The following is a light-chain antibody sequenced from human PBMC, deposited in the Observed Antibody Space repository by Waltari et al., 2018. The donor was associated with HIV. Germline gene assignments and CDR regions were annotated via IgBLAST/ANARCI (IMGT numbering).Light chain of an antibody. Sequence: SALTHPPSASGTPGQRVTISCSGSSSNVGRNAVYWYQKFPGSAPQLVIYRDNQRPPGVSDRFSGSKSGAAASLAISGLRSEDEADFYCSTWDDSLKDVLFGGGTKLT. J-gene: IGLJ2*01. V-gene: IGLV1-47*01. CDR2: RDN. CDR3: STWDDSLKDVL. CDR1: SSNVGRNA.